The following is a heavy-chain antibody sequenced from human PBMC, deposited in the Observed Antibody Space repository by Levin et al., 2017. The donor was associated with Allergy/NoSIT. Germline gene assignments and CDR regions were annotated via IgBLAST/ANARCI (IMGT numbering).Heavy chain of an antibody. V-gene: IGHV4-31*03. CDR2: IYYSGST. CDR3: ARESVDTAMENYFDY. Sequence: SETLSLTCTVSGGSISSGGYYWSWIRQHPGKGLEWIGYIYYSGSTYYNPSLKSRVTISVDTSKNQFSLKLSSVTAADTAVYYCARESVDTAMENYFDYWGQGTLVTVSS. J-gene: IGHJ4*02. D-gene: IGHD5-18*01. CDR1: GGSISSGGYY.